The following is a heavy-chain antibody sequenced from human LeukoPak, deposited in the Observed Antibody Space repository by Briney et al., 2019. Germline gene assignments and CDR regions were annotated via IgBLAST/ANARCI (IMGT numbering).Heavy chain of an antibody. CDR3: ARHAYYYGSGSYPIFDY. Sequence: PSETLSLTCTVCGGSISSYYWSWIRQPPGKGLEWIGYIYYSGSTNYNPSLKSRVTISVDTSKNQFSLKLSSVTAADTAVYYCARHAYYYGSGSYPIFDYWGQGTLVTVSS. V-gene: IGHV4-59*08. CDR1: GGSISSYY. D-gene: IGHD3-10*01. CDR2: IYYSGST. J-gene: IGHJ4*02.